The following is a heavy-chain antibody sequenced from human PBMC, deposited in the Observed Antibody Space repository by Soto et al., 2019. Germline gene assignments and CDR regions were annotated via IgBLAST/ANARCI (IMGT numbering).Heavy chain of an antibody. Sequence: GGSLRLSCAASGFSFSTYSMNWVRQAPGKGLDWVSSISSRDDTYYAYSVKGRFTISRYHANNSVSLQMDSLRADDASVYYCAREETAWHLAYRLDVWGQGTRVTVSS. V-gene: IGHV3-21*01. CDR3: AREETAWHLAYRLDV. D-gene: IGHD2-21*02. CDR1: GFSFSTYS. CDR2: ISSRDDT. J-gene: IGHJ6*02.